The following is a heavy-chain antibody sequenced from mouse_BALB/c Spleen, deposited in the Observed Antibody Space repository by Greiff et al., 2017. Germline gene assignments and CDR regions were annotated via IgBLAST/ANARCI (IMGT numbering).Heavy chain of an antibody. Sequence: EVHLVESGGGLVQPGGSLRLSCATSGFTFTDYYMSWVRQPPGKALEWLGFIRNKANGYTTEYSASVKGRFTISRDNSQSILYLQMNTLRAADSATYYCARGYYGYSYCYGYWGQGTTLTVSS. CDR3: ARGYYGYSYCYGY. CDR2: IRNKANGYTT. D-gene: IGHD1-2*01. J-gene: IGHJ2*01. V-gene: IGHV7-3*02. CDR1: GFTFTDYY.